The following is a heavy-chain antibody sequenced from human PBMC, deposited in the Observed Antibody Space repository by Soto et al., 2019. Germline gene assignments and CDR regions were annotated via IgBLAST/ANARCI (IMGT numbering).Heavy chain of an antibody. CDR2: ISSSSSTI. J-gene: IGHJ4*02. CDR3: ARSFGYDFWSGYYPFDY. D-gene: IGHD3-3*01. CDR1: GFTFSSYS. V-gene: IGHV3-48*01. Sequence: GGSLRLSCAASGFTFSSYSMNWVRQAPGKGLEWVSYISSSSSTIYYADSMKGRFTISRDNSKNTLYLQMNSLRAEDTAVYYCARSFGYDFWSGYYPFDYWGQGTLVTVSS.